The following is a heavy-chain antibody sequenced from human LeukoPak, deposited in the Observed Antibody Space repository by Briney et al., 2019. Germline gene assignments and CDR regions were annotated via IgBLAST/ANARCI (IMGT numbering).Heavy chain of an antibody. V-gene: IGHV3-30*18. CDR1: GFTFSSDG. J-gene: IGHJ5*02. CDR3: AKDPDYGDYTNWFDP. D-gene: IGHD4-17*01. CDR2: ISYDGSNK. Sequence: GRSLRLSCAASGFTFSSDGMHWVRQAPGKGLEWVAVISYDGSNKYYADSVKGRFTISRDNSKNTLYLQMNSLRAEDTAVYYCAKDPDYGDYTNWFDPWGQGTLVTVSS.